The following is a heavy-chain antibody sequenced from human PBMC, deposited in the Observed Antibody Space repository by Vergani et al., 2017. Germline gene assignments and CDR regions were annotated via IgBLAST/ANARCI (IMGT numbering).Heavy chain of an antibody. CDR1: GGTFSSYA. Sequence: QVQLVQSGAEVKKPGSSVKVSCKASGGTFSSYAISWVRQAPGQGLEWMGRIIPILGIANYAQKFQGRVTITADKSTSTAYMELSSLRSEDTAVYYCARDPEGVVTPGGMDVWGQGTTVTVSS. V-gene: IGHV1-69*04. CDR3: ARDPEGVVTPGGMDV. CDR2: IIPILGIA. J-gene: IGHJ6*02. D-gene: IGHD3-3*01.